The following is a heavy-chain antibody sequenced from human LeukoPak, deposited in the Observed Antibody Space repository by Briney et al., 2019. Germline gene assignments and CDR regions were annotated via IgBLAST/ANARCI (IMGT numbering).Heavy chain of an antibody. V-gene: IGHV1-18*01. CDR1: GYTFTSYG. J-gene: IGHJ5*02. D-gene: IGHD3-3*01. CDR3: ARAGAQYYDFWSGYYSNNWFDP. CDR2: ISAYNGNT. Sequence: ASVKVSCKASGYTFTSYGISWVRQAPGQGLEWMGWISAYNGNTNYAQKLQGRVTMTTDTSTSTAYMELRSLRSDDTAVYYCARAGAQYYDFWSGYYSNNWFDPWGQGTLVTVSS.